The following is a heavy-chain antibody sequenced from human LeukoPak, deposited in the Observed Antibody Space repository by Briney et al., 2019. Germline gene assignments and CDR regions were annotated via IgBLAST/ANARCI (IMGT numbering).Heavy chain of an antibody. Sequence: SETLSLTCTVSGGSISSYYWTWIRQPPGKGLEWIGYMYYSGSTYYNPFLKSRVTISVDTSKNQVSLKLSSVTAADTAVYYCARRQLGTDAFDIWGQGTMVTVSS. J-gene: IGHJ3*02. CDR3: ARRQLGTDAFDI. CDR1: GGSISSYY. V-gene: IGHV4-59*01. D-gene: IGHD7-27*01. CDR2: MYYSGST.